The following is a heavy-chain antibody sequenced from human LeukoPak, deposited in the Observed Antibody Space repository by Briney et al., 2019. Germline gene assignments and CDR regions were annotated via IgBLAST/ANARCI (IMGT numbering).Heavy chain of an antibody. CDR1: GGSISSYY. D-gene: IGHD6-19*01. Sequence: SETLSLTCTVSGGSISSYYWSWIRQPPGKGLEWIGYIYYSGSTNYNPSLKSRVTISVDTSKNQFSLKLSSVTAADTAVYYCARHGRYSSGWDLDYWGQGTLVTVSS. J-gene: IGHJ4*02. CDR2: IYYSGST. V-gene: IGHV4-59*08. CDR3: ARHGRYSSGWDLDY.